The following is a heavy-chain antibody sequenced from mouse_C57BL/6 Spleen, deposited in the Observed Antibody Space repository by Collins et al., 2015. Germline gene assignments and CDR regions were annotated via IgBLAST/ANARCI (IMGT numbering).Heavy chain of an antibody. CDR1: GYTFTSYW. D-gene: IGHD1-1*01. J-gene: IGHJ4*01. Sequence: QVRLQQPGAELVMPGASVKLSCKASGYTFTSYWMHWVKQRPGQGLEWIGEIDPSDSYTNYNQKFKGKSTLTVDKSSSTAYMQLSSLTSEDSAVYYCARRPYYYGSSSYAMDYWGQGTSVTVSS. V-gene: IGHV1-69*01. CDR2: IDPSDSYT. CDR3: ARRPYYYGSSSYAMDY.